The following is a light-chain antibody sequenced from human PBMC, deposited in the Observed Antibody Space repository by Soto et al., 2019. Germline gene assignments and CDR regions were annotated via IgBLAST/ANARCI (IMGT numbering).Light chain of an antibody. CDR3: AAWDDSLNGVV. V-gene: IGLV1-44*01. Sequence: QSVLTQPPSASGTPGQRVTISCSGSSSNIGDNTVNWYQQLPGTAPKLLIYTNNHRPSGVPDRFSGSKSGTSASLAISGLQSEDEADYYCAAWDDSLNGVVFGGGTKHTVL. J-gene: IGLJ2*01. CDR1: SSNIGDNT. CDR2: TNN.